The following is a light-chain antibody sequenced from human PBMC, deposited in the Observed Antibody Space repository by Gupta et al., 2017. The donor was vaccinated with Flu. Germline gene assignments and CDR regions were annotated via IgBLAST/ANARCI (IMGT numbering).Light chain of an antibody. V-gene: IGKV1-9*01. J-gene: IGKJ3*01. Sequence: DIQLTQSPSFLSASVGDRVTITCRASQGIGSYLAWYQQKPGKAPKLLIYAASTLQSGVTSRFSGSGSGTEFTLTISSLQPEDFATYYCQQLNSYPSFGPGTKVDIK. CDR1: QGIGSY. CDR2: AAS. CDR3: QQLNSYPS.